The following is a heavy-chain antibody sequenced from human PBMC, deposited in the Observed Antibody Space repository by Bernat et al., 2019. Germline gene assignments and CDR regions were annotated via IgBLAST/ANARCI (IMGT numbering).Heavy chain of an antibody. CDR1: GGTFSSYA. Sequence: QVQLVQSGAEVKKPGSSVKVSCKASGGTFSSYAISWVRQAPGQGLEWMGGIIPIFGTANYAQKFQGRVTITADESTSTAYMELSSLRSEDTAVYYCARTRLLRCRGGSCYHTACDIWGQGTMVTGSS. CDR2: IIPIFGTA. J-gene: IGHJ3*02. CDR3: ARTRLLRCRGGSCYHTACDI. D-gene: IGHD2-15*01. V-gene: IGHV1-69*01.